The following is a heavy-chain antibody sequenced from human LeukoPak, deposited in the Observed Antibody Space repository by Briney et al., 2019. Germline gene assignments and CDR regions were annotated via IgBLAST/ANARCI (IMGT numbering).Heavy chain of an antibody. CDR1: GGSFSGYY. D-gene: IGHD3-3*01. V-gene: IGHV4-34*01. Sequence: SETLSLTCAVYGGSFSGYYGSWIRQPPGKGLEWIGEINHSGSTNYNPSLKSRVTISVDTSKNQFSLKLSSVTAADTAVYYCARVSYFWSGYYMFDYWGQGTLVTVSS. J-gene: IGHJ4*02. CDR3: ARVSYFWSGYYMFDY. CDR2: INHSGST.